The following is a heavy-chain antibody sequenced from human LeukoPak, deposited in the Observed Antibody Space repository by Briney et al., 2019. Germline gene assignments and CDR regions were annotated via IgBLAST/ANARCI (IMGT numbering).Heavy chain of an antibody. CDR1: GFTFRDYW. CDR3: ARVGSGITRDY. V-gene: IGHV3-74*01. Sequence: PGGSLRLSCAASGFTFRDYWMHWVRQTPGKGLVWVSRISTDGTSTSYADSAKGRFTISRDNAKKTLYLQMNSLRAEDTAVYFCARVGSGITRDYWGQGTLVTVSS. CDR2: ISTDGTST. J-gene: IGHJ4*02. D-gene: IGHD1-1*01.